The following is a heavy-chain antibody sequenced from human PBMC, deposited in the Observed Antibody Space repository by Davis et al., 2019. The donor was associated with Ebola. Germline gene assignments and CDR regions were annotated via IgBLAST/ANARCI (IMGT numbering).Heavy chain of an antibody. CDR3: ACYVLG. Sequence: PGGSLRLSCTVSGFTFSNYCMSWVRQVPGKGLVWVSIINRDGTTTTYADSVKGRFTISRDNAKNTLYLQMNSLRVEDTAVYYCACYVLGWGQGTLVTVSS. J-gene: IGHJ4*02. CDR1: GFTFSNYC. D-gene: IGHD2-8*01. CDR2: INRDGTTT. V-gene: IGHV3-74*01.